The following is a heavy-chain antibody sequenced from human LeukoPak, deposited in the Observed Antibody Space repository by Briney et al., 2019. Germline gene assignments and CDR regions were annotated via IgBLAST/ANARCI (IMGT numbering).Heavy chain of an antibody. V-gene: IGHV4-34*01. CDR1: GGSFSGYY. CDR3: ARRSGRYSSSWRH. CDR2: INHSGST. Sequence: NASETLSLTCAVYGGSFSGYYWSWIRQPPGKGLEWIGEINHSGSTNYNPSLKSRVTISVDTSKNQFSLKLSSVTAADTAVYYCARRSGRYSSSWRHWGQGTLVTVSS. D-gene: IGHD6-13*01. J-gene: IGHJ4*02.